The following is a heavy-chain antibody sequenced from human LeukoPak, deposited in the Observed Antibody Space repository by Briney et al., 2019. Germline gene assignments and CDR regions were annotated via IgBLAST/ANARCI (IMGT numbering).Heavy chain of an antibody. Sequence: PGGSLRLSCAASGSYWMHWVRQAPGKGLVWVSNINSDGSWTSYADSVKGRFTISKDNAKNTVYLQMNNLRAEDTAVYYCAKSGISYYDNWFALWGQGTLVTVPS. CDR1: GSYW. CDR3: AKSGISYYDNWFAL. J-gene: IGHJ5*02. CDR2: INSDGSWT. V-gene: IGHV3-74*01. D-gene: IGHD3-22*01.